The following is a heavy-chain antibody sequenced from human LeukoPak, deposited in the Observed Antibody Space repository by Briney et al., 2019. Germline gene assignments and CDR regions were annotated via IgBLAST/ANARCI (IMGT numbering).Heavy chain of an antibody. CDR1: GFTFSSYE. J-gene: IGHJ4*02. Sequence: GGSLRLSCAASGFTFSSYEMNWVRQAPGKGLEWVSYISSSGSTIYYADSVKGRFTISRDNAKNSLYLQMNSLRAEDTAVYYCARTWDYRNFDYWGQGTLVTVSS. V-gene: IGHV3-48*03. CDR3: ARTWDYRNFDY. D-gene: IGHD4-11*01. CDR2: ISSSGSTI.